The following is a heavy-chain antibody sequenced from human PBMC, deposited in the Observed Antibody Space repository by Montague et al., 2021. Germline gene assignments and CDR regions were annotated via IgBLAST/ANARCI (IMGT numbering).Heavy chain of an antibody. D-gene: IGHD2-21*02. Sequence: SETLSLTCTVSGGSISSTSYYWRWFRQPPGTGLVWIGSIYYSGSTYYNPSLKSRVTISADTSKNQFSLGLRSVTAADTAVYYCARRMGFVVVTGQDAFDIWGQGTMVTVSS. CDR3: ARRMGFVVVTGQDAFDI. J-gene: IGHJ3*02. CDR2: IYYSGST. CDR1: GGSISSTSYY. V-gene: IGHV4-39*01.